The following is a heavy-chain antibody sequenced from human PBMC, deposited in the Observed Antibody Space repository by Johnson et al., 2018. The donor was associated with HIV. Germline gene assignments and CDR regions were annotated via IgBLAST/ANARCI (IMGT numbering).Heavy chain of an antibody. Sequence: VQLVESGGGLVQPGGSLRLSCAASGFTVSSSYMSWVRQAPGKGLEWVSVIYSGGSTYYADSVKGRFTISRDNSKNTLYLQMNSLRPEDTAVYYCAKDLPSGWDGGDAFDIWGQGTMVIVSS. CDR2: IYSGGST. CDR3: AKDLPSGWDGGDAFDI. V-gene: IGHV3-66*02. D-gene: IGHD6-19*01. CDR1: GFTVSSSY. J-gene: IGHJ3*02.